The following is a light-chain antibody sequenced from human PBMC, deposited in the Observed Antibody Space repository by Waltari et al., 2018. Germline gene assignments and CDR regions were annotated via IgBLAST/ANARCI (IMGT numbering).Light chain of an antibody. CDR2: GAS. J-gene: IGKJ3*01. CDR3: QQYNNWPFT. V-gene: IGKV3-15*01. Sequence: ETVMTQSPATLSVSPGERATLSCRASQSVSSNLAWYQQKSGQAPRLLIYGASTRATGIPARFSGSGSGTEFTLTISSLRSEDFALYYCQQYNNWPFTFGPGTKVDIK. CDR1: QSVSSN.